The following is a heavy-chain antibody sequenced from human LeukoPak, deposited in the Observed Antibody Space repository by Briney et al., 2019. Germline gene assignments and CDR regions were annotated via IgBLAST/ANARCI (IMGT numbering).Heavy chain of an antibody. V-gene: IGHV3-74*01. Sequence: GGSLRLSCAASGFTFSNYWMYWVRQAPGKGLVWVSHIDNDERRTTYADSGKGRFTISRDNSKNTLYLQMNSLRAEDTAVYYCARVYNYVFDYWGQGTLVTVSS. CDR2: IDNDERRT. J-gene: IGHJ4*02. CDR3: ARVYNYVFDY. CDR1: GFTFSNYW. D-gene: IGHD3-10*02.